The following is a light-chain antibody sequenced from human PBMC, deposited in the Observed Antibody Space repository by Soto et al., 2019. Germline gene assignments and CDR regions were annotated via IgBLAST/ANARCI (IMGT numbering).Light chain of an antibody. CDR3: QQYGNAPFT. CDR1: ENVRNNY. Sequence: EIVLTQSPGTLSLSQGERATLSCRASENVRNNYLAWYQQKPGQAPRLLISGASKRATGIPDRFSGSGSGTDFTLTISRLEPEDFAVYYCQQYGNAPFTFGPGTKVDIK. J-gene: IGKJ3*01. CDR2: GAS. V-gene: IGKV3-20*01.